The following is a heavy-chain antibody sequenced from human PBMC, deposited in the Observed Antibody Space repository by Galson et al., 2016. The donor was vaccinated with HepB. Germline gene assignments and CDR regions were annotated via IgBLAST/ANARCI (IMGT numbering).Heavy chain of an antibody. V-gene: IGHV1-18*04. CDR3: ARDRDRSLDY. D-gene: IGHD5-24*01. J-gene: IGHJ4*02. CDR1: GYTFTTNG. Sequence: SVKVSCKASGYTFTTNGISWVRQAPGQGLEWVAWTSAHNGDTNSAQKFQGRVTLTTDTSTRTAYMELRSLTSDDTAVYYCARDRDRSLDYWGQGTLVTVSS. CDR2: TSAHNGDT.